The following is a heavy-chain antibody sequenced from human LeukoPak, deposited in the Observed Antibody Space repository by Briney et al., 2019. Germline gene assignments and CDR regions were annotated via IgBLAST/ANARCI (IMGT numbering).Heavy chain of an antibody. Sequence: GGSLRLSCAASGFTFSSYEMNWVRQAPGKGLEWVSYISSSGSTIYYADSVKGRFTISRDNAKNSLYLQMNSLRAEDTAVYYCARGTQPYCSGGSCYSDYWGQGTLVTVSS. J-gene: IGHJ4*02. V-gene: IGHV3-48*03. D-gene: IGHD2-15*01. CDR3: ARGTQPYCSGGSCYSDY. CDR2: ISSSGSTI. CDR1: GFTFSSYE.